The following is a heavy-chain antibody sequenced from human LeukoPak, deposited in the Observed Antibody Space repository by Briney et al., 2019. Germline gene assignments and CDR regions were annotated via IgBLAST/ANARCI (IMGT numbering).Heavy chain of an antibody. D-gene: IGHD3-3*01. V-gene: IGHV4-59*01. J-gene: IGHJ5*02. CDR1: GGSMSLYY. CDR2: IYYTGIT. Sequence: SETLSLTCTVSGGSMSLYYWSWIRQSPGKGLEWIGYIYYTGITNYNPSLKSRVTISLDMSKSQFSLKLKSVTAADTAVYFCARDHKRFGENWFDPWGQGTLVTVSS. CDR3: ARDHKRFGENWFDP.